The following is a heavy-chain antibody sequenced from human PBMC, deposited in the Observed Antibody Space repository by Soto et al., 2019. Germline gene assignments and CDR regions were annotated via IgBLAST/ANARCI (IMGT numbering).Heavy chain of an antibody. CDR3: ATGSVFKYFQY. CDR1: AFTFSSYA. J-gene: IGHJ1*01. V-gene: IGHV3-23*01. Sequence: EVQLLESGGGLVQPGGSLRLSCAASAFTFSSYAMNWVRQAPGKGLEWVSGISNSGGSTYYADSVKGRFTISRDNSKSTLYLQMSSLRAEDTALYYSATGSVFKYFQYWGQGTLVTVSS. CDR2: ISNSGGST.